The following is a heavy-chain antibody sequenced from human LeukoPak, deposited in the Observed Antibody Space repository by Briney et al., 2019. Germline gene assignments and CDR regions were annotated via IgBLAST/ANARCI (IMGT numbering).Heavy chain of an antibody. CDR3: ARERSHCSSTTCYGVAPYYYMDV. J-gene: IGHJ6*03. D-gene: IGHD2-2*01. CDR1: GGSFSGYY. CDR2: INHSGST. V-gene: IGHV4-34*01. Sequence: SATLSLTCAVYGGSFSGYYWSWIRQPPGKGLEWIGEINHSGSTNYNPSLKSRVTISVDTSKNQFSLKLSSVTAADTAVYYCARERSHCSSTTCYGVAPYYYMDVWGKGTMVTVSS.